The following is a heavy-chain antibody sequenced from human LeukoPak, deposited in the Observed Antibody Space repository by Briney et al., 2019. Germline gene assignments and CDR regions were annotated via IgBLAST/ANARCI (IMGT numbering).Heavy chain of an antibody. D-gene: IGHD5-12*01. J-gene: IGHJ4*02. CDR2: IRYDGSNK. CDR3: AKDLLVATIGGGYFDY. CDR1: GFTFSSYG. Sequence: PGGSLRLSCAASGFTFSSYGMHWVRQAPGKGLEWVAFIRYDGSNKYYADSVKGRFTISGDNSKNTLYLQMNSLRAEDTAVYYCAKDLLVATIGGGYFDYWGQGTLVTVSS. V-gene: IGHV3-30*02.